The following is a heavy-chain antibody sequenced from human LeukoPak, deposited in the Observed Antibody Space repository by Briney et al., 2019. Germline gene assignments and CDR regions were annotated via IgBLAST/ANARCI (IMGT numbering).Heavy chain of an antibody. CDR3: AKTGPLIAAYNWFDP. V-gene: IGHV4-59*01. J-gene: IGHJ5*02. CDR1: GGSISSYY. Sequence: PSETLSLTCTVSGGSISSYYWSWIRQPPGKGLEWIGYIYYSGSTNYNPSLKSRVTISVDTSKNQFSLKLSSVTAADTAVYYCAKTGPLIAAYNWFDPWGQGTLVTVSS. CDR2: IYYSGST. D-gene: IGHD6-13*01.